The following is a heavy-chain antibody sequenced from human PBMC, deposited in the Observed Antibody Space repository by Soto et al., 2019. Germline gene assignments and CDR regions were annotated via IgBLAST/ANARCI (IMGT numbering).Heavy chain of an antibody. CDR1: GYTFTSYY. CDR2: INPSGGST. CDR3: ARDPHYDFWSGYSSDPPGYFDY. J-gene: IGHJ4*02. V-gene: IGHV1-46*01. D-gene: IGHD3-3*01. Sequence: ASVKVSCKASGYTFTSYYMHWVRQAPGQGLEWMGIINPSGGSTSYAQKFQGRVTMTRDTSTSTVYMELSSLRSEDTAVYYCARDPHYDFWSGYSSDPPGYFDYWGQGTLVTVSS.